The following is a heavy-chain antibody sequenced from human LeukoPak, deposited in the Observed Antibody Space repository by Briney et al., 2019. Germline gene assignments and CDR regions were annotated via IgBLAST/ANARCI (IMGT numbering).Heavy chain of an antibody. J-gene: IGHJ4*02. V-gene: IGHV4-59*01. CDR3: ARGRGSLTY. Sequence: SETLSLTCTVSGGSISLYYWSWIRQPPGKGLEWIGYFYDTRSPKYNPSLERRVTISVDMSRNQFSLNLTSVTAADTAVYYCARGRGSLTYWGQGTLVTVSS. D-gene: IGHD3-10*01. CDR1: GGSISLYY. CDR2: FYDTRSP.